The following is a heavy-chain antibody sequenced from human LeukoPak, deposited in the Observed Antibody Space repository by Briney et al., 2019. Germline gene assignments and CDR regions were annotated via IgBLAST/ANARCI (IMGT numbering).Heavy chain of an antibody. D-gene: IGHD3-22*01. V-gene: IGHV3-48*01. CDR2: ISSSSSTI. J-gene: IGHJ3*02. CDR3: ARSVITMIVVVINDAFDI. CDR1: GFTFSSYS. Sequence: GGSLRPSCAASGFTFSSYSMNWVRQAPGKGLEWVSYISSSSSTIYYADSVKGRFTISRDNAKNSLYLQMNSLRAEDTAVYYCARSVITMIVVVINDAFDIWGQGTMVTVSS.